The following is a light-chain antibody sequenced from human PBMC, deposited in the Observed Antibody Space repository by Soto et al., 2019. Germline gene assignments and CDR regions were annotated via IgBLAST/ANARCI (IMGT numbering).Light chain of an antibody. J-gene: IGLJ1*01. CDR3: HVWDSSSGQHV. CDR2: DDN. CDR1: NIGSKS. V-gene: IGLV3-21*02. Sequence: SYELSQPPSVSAAPGQTADITCGGDNIGSKSVHWYRRKAGQAPVLVVFDDNARPSGVPERFSGSKSGNTATLTISRVETGDEADYHCHVWDSSSGQHVFGSGTKVTVL.